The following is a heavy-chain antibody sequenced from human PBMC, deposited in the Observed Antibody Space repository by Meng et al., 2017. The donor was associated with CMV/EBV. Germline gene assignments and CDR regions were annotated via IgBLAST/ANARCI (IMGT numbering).Heavy chain of an antibody. CDR2: LTCNSGSI. J-gene: IGHJ4*02. D-gene: IGHD3-22*01. CDR3: AKGGYYDSSGPLPSFDY. CDR1: GFIFDDYG. Sequence: GGSLRLSCAASGFIFDDYGMHWVRQAPGKGLEWVSGLTCNSGSIGYADSVKGRFTISRDNSKNTLYLQMNSLRAEDTAVYYCAKGGYYDSSGPLPSFDYWGQGTLVTVSS. V-gene: IGHV3-9*01.